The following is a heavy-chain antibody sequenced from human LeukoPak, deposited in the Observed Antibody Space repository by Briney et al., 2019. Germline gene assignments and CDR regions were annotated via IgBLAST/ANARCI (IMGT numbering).Heavy chain of an antibody. CDR2: ISSSSSYI. J-gene: IGHJ6*03. D-gene: IGHD4-23*01. V-gene: IGHV3-21*01. Sequence: GGSLRLSCAASGFTFSSYSMNWVRQAPGKGLEWVSSISSSSSYIYYADSVKGRFTISRDNAKNSLYLQMNSLRAEDTAVYYCARDKRTDYGGKRDYYYYMDVWGKGTTVTVSS. CDR3: ARDKRTDYGGKRDYYYYMDV. CDR1: GFTFSSYS.